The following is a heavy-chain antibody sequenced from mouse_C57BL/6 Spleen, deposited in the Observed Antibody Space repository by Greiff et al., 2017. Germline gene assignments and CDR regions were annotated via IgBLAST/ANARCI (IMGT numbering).Heavy chain of an antibody. CDR3: TREAAVVPYYYAMDY. D-gene: IGHD1-1*01. CDR2: ISSGGDYI. CDR1: GFTFSSYA. Sequence: EVQGVESGEGLVKPGGSLKLSCAASGFTFSSYAMSWVRQTPEKRLEWVAYISSGGDYIYYADTVKGRFTISRDNARNTLYLQMSSLKSEDTAVYYCTREAAVVPYYYAMDYWGQGTSVTVSS. J-gene: IGHJ4*01. V-gene: IGHV5-9-1*02.